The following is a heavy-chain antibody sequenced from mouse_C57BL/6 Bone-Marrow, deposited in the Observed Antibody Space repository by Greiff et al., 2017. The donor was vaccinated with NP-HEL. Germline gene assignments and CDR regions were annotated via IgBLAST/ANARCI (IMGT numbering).Heavy chain of an antibody. CDR2: INPSTGGT. CDR3: ARRGIYYDYEGGY. CDR1: GYSFTGYY. V-gene: IGHV1-42*01. D-gene: IGHD2-4*01. Sequence: VQLKESGPELVKPGASVKISCKASGYSFTGYYMNWVKQSPEKSLEWIGEINPSTGGTTYNQKFKAKATLTVDKSSSTAYMQLKSLTSEDSAVYYCARRGIYYDYEGGYWGQGTTLTVSS. J-gene: IGHJ2*01.